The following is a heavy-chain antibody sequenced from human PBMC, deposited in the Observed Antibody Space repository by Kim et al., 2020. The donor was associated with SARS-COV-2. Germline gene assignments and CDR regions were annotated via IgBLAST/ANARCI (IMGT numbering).Heavy chain of an antibody. D-gene: IGHD3-10*01. Sequence: GGSLRLSCAASGFTFSNYCVHWVRQAPGKGLEWVALTSYDGSNKYYADSVKGRFTISRDNSKNTLFLQMSSLTPEDTALYYCVKDSYVSGTYCCHTYYYPNELWGQGPRAPSP. V-gene: IGHV3-30*18. CDR3: VKDSYVSGTYCCHTYYYPNEL. CDR2: TSYDGSNK. J-gene: IGHJ6*02. CDR1: GFTFSNYC.